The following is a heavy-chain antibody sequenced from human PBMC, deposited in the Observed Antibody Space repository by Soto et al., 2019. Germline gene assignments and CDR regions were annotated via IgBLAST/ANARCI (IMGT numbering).Heavy chain of an antibody. CDR1: GDSVSKYY. J-gene: IGHJ6*02. CDR2: IYYSGST. Sequence: SETLSLTCTVSGDSVSKYYWNWIRQPPGKGPEWIGSIYYSGSTYYNPSLKSRVTISVDTSKNQFSLKLSSVTAADTAVYYCARQGRPPPYYYYYGMDVWAQGTTVTVSS. CDR3: ARQGRPPPYYYYYGMDV. V-gene: IGHV4-39*01.